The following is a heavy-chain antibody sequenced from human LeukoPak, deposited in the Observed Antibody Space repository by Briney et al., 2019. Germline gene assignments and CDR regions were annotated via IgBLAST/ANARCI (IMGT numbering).Heavy chain of an antibody. Sequence: SETLSLTCAVYGGSFSGYYWSWIRQPPGKGLEWIGEINLSGSTNYNPSLKSRVTISVDTSKNQFSLKLSSVTAADTAVYYCARRGHSGFDYWGQGTLVTVSS. CDR1: GGSFSGYY. V-gene: IGHV4-34*01. J-gene: IGHJ4*02. CDR2: INLSGST. CDR3: ARRGHSGFDY.